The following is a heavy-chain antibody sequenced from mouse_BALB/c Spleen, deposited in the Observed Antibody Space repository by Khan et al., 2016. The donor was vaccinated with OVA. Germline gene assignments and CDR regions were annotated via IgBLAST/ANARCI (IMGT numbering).Heavy chain of an antibody. CDR3: ARRGYDDGRGGLFAD. J-gene: IGHJ3*01. D-gene: IGHD2-4*01. CDR2: IWSAGST. CDR1: GFSLTNYS. Sequence: QVQLKESGPGLVQPSQSLSITCTVSGFSLTNYSVHWVRQSPGKGLEWLGVIWSAGSTDYNAAFISRLTISQATSRSQVFFKMNRRQPKDTDIDYGARRGYDDGRGGLFADWGQGTLVTVSA. V-gene: IGHV2-2*02.